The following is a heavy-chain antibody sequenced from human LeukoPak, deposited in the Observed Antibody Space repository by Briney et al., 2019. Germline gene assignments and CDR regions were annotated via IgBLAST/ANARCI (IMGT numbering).Heavy chain of an antibody. D-gene: IGHD3-10*01. V-gene: IGHV3-30*18. J-gene: IGHJ6*02. CDR1: GFTFSRYG. CDR3: AKDRGAYYYDSMDV. Sequence: GGSLRLSCAASGFTFSRYGMHWVRQAPGKGLEWVVVTSYDGSNKQYVDSVKGRHTISRDNSKNMLYLEMNSLRAEDTGVYYCAKDRGAYYYDSMDVWGQGTTVTVSS. CDR2: TSYDGSNK.